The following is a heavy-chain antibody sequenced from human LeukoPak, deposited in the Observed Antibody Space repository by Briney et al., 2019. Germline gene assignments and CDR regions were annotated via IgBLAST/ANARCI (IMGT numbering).Heavy chain of an antibody. Sequence: GGSLRLSCAASGFTFSSYGMHWVRQAPGKGLEWVAVIWYDGSNKYYADSVKGRFTISRDNSKNTLYLQMNGLRGEDTAVYYCAKGPGARGHFNWFDPWGQGTLVTVSS. J-gene: IGHJ5*02. D-gene: IGHD5-12*01. CDR1: GFTFSSYG. CDR2: IWYDGSNK. CDR3: AKGPGARGHFNWFDP. V-gene: IGHV3-33*06.